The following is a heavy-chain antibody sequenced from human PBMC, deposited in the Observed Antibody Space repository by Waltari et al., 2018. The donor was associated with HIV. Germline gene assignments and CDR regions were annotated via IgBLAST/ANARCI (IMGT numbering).Heavy chain of an antibody. J-gene: IGHJ6*03. Sequence: QVQLQQWGAGLLKPSETLSLTCAVYGGSFSGYYWSWIRQPPGKGLEWIGEINHSGSTNYNPSLKSRVTISVDTSKNQFSLKLSSVTAADTAVYYCARGANSYAPTLGYYYYYMDVWGKGTTVTVSS. CDR1: GGSFSGYY. D-gene: IGHD5-18*01. V-gene: IGHV4-34*01. CDR2: INHSGST. CDR3: ARGANSYAPTLGYYYYYMDV.